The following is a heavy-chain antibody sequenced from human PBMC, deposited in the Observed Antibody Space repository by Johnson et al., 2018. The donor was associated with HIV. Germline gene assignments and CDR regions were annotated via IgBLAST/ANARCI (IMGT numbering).Heavy chain of an antibody. J-gene: IGHJ3*02. CDR1: GFTFSSYA. V-gene: IGHV3-30-3*01. CDR2: MSYDGSNK. CDR3: AKERSWAFDI. Sequence: QVQLVESGGGVVQPGGSLILSCAASGFTFSSYARHWVRQAQGKGLEWVAIMSYDGSNKSYADSLKGRFTISRDNSNNTLYLQMNSLRAEDTAVYYCAKERSWAFDIWGQGTMVTVS. D-gene: IGHD7-27*01.